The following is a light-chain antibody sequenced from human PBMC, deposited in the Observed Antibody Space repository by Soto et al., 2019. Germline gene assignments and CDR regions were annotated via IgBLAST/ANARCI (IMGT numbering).Light chain of an antibody. J-gene: IGKJ1*01. CDR2: TTS. CDR1: QSVSGG. V-gene: IGKV3-15*01. Sequence: EVVLTQSPATLSVSPGESATLSCRASQSVSGGVAWYLQKPGQAPRLLIYTTSNRATGVPARFSGSGFGTEFTLTISSLQSEDFAVYYCQQYSQWPRTFGQGTKVEIK. CDR3: QQYSQWPRT.